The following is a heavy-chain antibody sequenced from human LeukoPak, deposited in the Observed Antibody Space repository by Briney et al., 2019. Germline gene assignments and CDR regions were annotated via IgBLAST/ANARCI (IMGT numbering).Heavy chain of an antibody. CDR1: GFTFSGFA. CDR2: ISRSGEST. CDR3: AREDMIPQQGHFDY. J-gene: IGHJ4*02. D-gene: IGHD3-16*01. Sequence: GGSLRLSCAASGFTFSGFAMSWIRQAPGKGLEWVSSISRSGESTFYADSVKGRFTISRDNAKNSLYLQMNSLRAEDTAVYYCAREDMIPQQGHFDYWGQGTLVTVSS. V-gene: IGHV3-23*01.